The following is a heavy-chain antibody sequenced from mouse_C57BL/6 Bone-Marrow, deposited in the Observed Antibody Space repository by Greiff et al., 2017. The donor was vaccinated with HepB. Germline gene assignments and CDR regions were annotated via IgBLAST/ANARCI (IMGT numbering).Heavy chain of an antibody. CDR2: INPSSGYT. D-gene: IGHD1-1*01. CDR3: ARAHYYYGSSTWFAY. Sequence: QIQLQQSGAELAKPGASVKLSCKASGYTFTSYWMHWVKQRPGQGLEWIGYINPSSGYTKYNQKFKDKATLTADKSSSTAYMQLSSLTYDDSAVYYCARAHYYYGSSTWFAYWGQGTLVTVSA. V-gene: IGHV1-7*01. CDR1: GYTFTSYW. J-gene: IGHJ3*01.